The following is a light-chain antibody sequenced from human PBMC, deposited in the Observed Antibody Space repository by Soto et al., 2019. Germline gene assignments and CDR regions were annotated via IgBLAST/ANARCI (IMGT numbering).Light chain of an antibody. CDR2: EVN. V-gene: IGLV2-8*01. J-gene: IGLJ2*01. Sequence: QSALTQPPSASGSPGQSVTISCTGTSSDVGGYNYVSWYQQHPGKAPKLMIYEVNKRPSGVPDRFSGSKSGNTASLTVSGLHAEDEGDYYCSSYAGSNNLVFGGGTKLTVL. CDR1: SSDVGGYNY. CDR3: SSYAGSNNLV.